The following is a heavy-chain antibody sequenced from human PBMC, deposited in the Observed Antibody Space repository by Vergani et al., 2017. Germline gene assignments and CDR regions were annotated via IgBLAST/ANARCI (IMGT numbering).Heavy chain of an antibody. CDR1: GYSFTNYW. CDR2: IHPADSDT. CDR3: ARLYGRDSSGSKYFDY. V-gene: IGHV5-51*01. Sequence: EVQLVQSGAEVKKPGESLKISCQISGYSFTNYWIGWVRQMPGKGLEWMGIIHPADSDTRYSPSFQGQVTFSVAKSISTAYLQRSSLRASDSAMYYCARLYGRDSSGSKYFDYWGQGTLVTVSS. J-gene: IGHJ4*02. D-gene: IGHD3-22*01.